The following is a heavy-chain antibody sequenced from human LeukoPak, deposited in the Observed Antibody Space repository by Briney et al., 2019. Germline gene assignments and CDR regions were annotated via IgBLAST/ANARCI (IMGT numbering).Heavy chain of an antibody. V-gene: IGHV3-23*01. J-gene: IGHJ4*02. D-gene: IGHD4-17*01. CDR3: AKDLYGDYDFDC. CDR1: GFTFSSYA. Sequence: GGSLRLSCAASGFTFSSYAMSWVRQAPGKGLEWVSVSGSGGNTYYADSVRGRFTISRDNSKNTLYLQLNSLRAEDTAVYYCAKDLYGDYDFDCWGQGTLVTVSS. CDR2: SGSGGNT.